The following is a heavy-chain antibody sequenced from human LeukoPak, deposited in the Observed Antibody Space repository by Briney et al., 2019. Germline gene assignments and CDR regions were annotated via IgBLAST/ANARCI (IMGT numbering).Heavy chain of an antibody. CDR3: ARGDSSGYDY. CDR1: GGSISSYY. D-gene: IGHD3-22*01. V-gene: IGHV4-4*09. Sequence: SETLSLTCTVSGGSISSYYWSWIRQPPGKGLEWIGYIYTSGSTNYNPSLKSRVTISVDTPKNQFSLKLSSVTAADTAVYYCARGDSSGYDYWGQGTLVTVSS. J-gene: IGHJ4*02. CDR2: IYTSGST.